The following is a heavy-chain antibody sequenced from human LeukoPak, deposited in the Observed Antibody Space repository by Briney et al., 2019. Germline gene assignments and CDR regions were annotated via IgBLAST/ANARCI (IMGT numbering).Heavy chain of an antibody. J-gene: IGHJ5*02. D-gene: IGHD6-13*01. Sequence: GGSLRLSCAPSGFTLSNYWMTWVRQAPGKGLQWVANIKQDGTEKFYVDSVKGRFIISRDNAKNSLYLQMNSLRAEDTAVYYCAREISSWYRTEGRFDPWGQGTLVTVSS. CDR3: AREISSWYRTEGRFDP. CDR1: GFTLSNYW. CDR2: IKQDGTEK. V-gene: IGHV3-7*01.